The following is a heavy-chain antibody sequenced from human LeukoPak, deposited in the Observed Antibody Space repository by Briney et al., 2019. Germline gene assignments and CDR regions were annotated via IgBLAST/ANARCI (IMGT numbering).Heavy chain of an antibody. J-gene: IGHJ6*02. CDR3: ARDRITMVRGTHYYYGMDV. CDR1: GGTFSSYA. Sequence: GASVMVSCKASGGTFSSYAISWVRQAPGQGLEWMGRIIPIFGTANYAQKFQGRVTITADESTSTAYMELSSLRSEDTAVYYCARDRITMVRGTHYYYGMDVWGQGTTVTVSS. D-gene: IGHD3-10*01. CDR2: IIPIFGTA. V-gene: IGHV1-69*13.